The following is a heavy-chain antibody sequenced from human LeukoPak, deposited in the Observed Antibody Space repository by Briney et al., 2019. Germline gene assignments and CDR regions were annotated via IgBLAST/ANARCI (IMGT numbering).Heavy chain of an antibody. V-gene: IGHV3-23*01. CDR1: GVNLGSYA. Sequence: GGSLRLSCAASGVNLGSYAMSWVRQAPGKGLEWVSAISGGGGSTYYADSVKGRFTISRDNSKNTLYLQMNSLRAEDTAVYYSAKDYGSSSTNWFDPWGQGTLVTVSS. D-gene: IGHD6-6*01. CDR3: AKDYGSSSTNWFDP. J-gene: IGHJ5*02. CDR2: ISGGGGST.